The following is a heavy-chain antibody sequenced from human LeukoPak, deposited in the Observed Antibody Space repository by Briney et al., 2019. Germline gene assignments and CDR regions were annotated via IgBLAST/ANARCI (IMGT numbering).Heavy chain of an antibody. D-gene: IGHD3-16*01. Sequence: PGGSLRLSCAASGFTFSSYEMNWVRQAPGKGLEWVSYISSSGSTIYYADSVKGRFTISRDNAKNSLYLQMNSLRAEDTAVYYCARERSSQGGPSRLENNYWGQGALVTVSS. CDR2: ISSSGSTI. CDR3: ARERSSQGGPSRLENNY. J-gene: IGHJ4*02. V-gene: IGHV3-48*03. CDR1: GFTFSSYE.